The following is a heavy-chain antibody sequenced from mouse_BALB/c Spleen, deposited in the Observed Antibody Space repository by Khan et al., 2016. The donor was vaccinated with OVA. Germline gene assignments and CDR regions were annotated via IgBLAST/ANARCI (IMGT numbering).Heavy chain of an antibody. CDR2: IYPGHTDP. CDR3: TRRNWDVAWFAY. D-gene: IGHD4-1*01. CDR1: GYTFTSYW. V-gene: IGHV1-5*01. Sequence: VQLQQSGTVLARPGASVKMSCKASGYTFTSYWLHWVNQRPGQGLEWIGDIYPGHTDPNYNQKFKGKAKLTAVTSNSTAYMELSSLTNEDSAVYCGTRRNWDVAWFAYWGQGTLVTVSA. J-gene: IGHJ3*01.